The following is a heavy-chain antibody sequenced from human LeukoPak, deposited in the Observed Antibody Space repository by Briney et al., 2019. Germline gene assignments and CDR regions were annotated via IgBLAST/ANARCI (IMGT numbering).Heavy chain of an antibody. CDR3: ARAKVVTAIRYFDY. V-gene: IGHV1-69*06. CDR1: GGTFSSYA. Sequence: ASVKVSCTASGGTFSSYAISWVRQAPGQGLEWMGGIIPIFGTANYAQKFQGRVTITADKSTSTAYMELSSLRSEDTAVYYCARAKVVTAIRYFDYWGQGTLVTVSS. D-gene: IGHD2-21*02. CDR2: IIPIFGTA. J-gene: IGHJ4*02.